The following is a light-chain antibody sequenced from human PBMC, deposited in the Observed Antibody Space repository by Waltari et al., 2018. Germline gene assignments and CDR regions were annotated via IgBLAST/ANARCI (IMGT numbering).Light chain of an antibody. V-gene: IGLV2-8*01. CDR2: EVS. CDR3: SSYACSNNAFV. CDR1: SSDVGGYNY. Sequence: QSALTQPPSASGSPGQSVTISCTGTSSDVGGYNYVSWYQQYPGKAPKLMIYEVSKRPSGVPDRFSGSKSGNTASLTVAGLQAEDEADYYCSSYACSNNAFVFGTGTKVTVL. J-gene: IGLJ1*01.